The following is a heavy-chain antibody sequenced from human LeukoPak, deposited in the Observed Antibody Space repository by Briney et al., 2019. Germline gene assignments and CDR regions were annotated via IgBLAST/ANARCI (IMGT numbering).Heavy chain of an antibody. CDR2: INLRGKT. V-gene: IGHV4-34*01. CDR3: ARVRHDPLEYGYYMDV. J-gene: IGHJ6*03. CDR1: GGSFSGFY. Sequence: PSETLPLTCAVDGGSFSGFYWSWVRQPPGKGLEWIGDINLRGKTNYNPSLTDYNPSLKRRATIKVGWANDELARKAHSLTAVDTGVYYCARVRHDPLEYGYYMDVWGKGTTVTVSS. D-gene: IGHD3-3*01.